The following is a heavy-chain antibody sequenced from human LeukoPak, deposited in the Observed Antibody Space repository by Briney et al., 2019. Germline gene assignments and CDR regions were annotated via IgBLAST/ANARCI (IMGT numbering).Heavy chain of an antibody. CDR1: GGSISSYY. CDR3: ARDGGSYYDYYYYMDV. J-gene: IGHJ6*03. Sequence: SETLSPTCTVAGGSISSYYWSCTRQPPGKGLEWRGYIYYSGSNNYNPSLKSRVTISVDTSKNQFSLKLSSVTAADTAVYYCARDGGSYYDYYYYMDVWGKGTTVTVSS. D-gene: IGHD1-26*01. CDR2: IYYSGSN. V-gene: IGHV4-59*01.